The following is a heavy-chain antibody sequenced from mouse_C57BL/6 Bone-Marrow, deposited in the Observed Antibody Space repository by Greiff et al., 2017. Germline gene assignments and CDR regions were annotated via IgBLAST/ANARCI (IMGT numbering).Heavy chain of an antibody. CDR2: IWWDDDK. CDR1: GFSLSTFGMG. J-gene: IGHJ4*01. V-gene: IGHV8-8*01. CDR3: ARASLITANYYAMDY. D-gene: IGHD1-1*01. Sequence: QVTLKESGPGILQPSQTLSLTCSFSGFSLSTFGMGVGWIRQPSGKGLEWLAHIWWDDDKYYNPALKSRLTIFKDTAKNQVFLKIDKVDTADTATYYCARASLITANYYAMDYWGQGTSVTVSS.